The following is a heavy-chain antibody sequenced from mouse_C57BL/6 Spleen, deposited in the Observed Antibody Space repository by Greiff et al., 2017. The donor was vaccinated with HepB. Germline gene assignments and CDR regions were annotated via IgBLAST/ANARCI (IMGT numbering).Heavy chain of an antibody. CDR3: ARYPITGTRWYFDV. CDR2: ISYSGST. D-gene: IGHD4-1*01. CDR1: GYSITSDY. J-gene: IGHJ1*03. V-gene: IGHV3-8*01. Sequence: EVKVVESGPGLAKPSQTLSLTCSVTGYSITSDYWNWIRKFPGNKLEYMGYISYSGSTYYNPSLKSRISITRDTSKNQYYLQLNSVTTEDTATYYCARYPITGTRWYFDVWGTGTTVTVSS.